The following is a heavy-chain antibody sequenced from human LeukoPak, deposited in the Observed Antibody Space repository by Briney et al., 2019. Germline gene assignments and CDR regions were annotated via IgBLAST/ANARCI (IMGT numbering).Heavy chain of an antibody. V-gene: IGHV4-59*01. D-gene: IGHD6-13*01. Sequence: SETLSLTCTVSGGSISNYYWTWIRQPPGKGPEWIGCMFYSGTTYYNPSLKSRVTVSVDMSKNQFSLKLSSVSAGDTAVYYCARSVFGGSSWFHYYGIDVWGQGTTVTVSS. CDR2: MFYSGTT. CDR3: ARSVFGGSSWFHYYGIDV. CDR1: GGSISNYY. J-gene: IGHJ6*02.